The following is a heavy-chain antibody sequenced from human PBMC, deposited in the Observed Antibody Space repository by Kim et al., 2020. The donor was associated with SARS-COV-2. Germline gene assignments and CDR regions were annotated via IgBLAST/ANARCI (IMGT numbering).Heavy chain of an antibody. CDR2: IYYSGST. D-gene: IGHD3-9*01. CDR1: GGSIISYY. V-gene: IGHV4-59*01. CDR3: AREHILTGYYNGVFDY. Sequence: SETLSLTCTVSGGSIISYYWSWIRQPPGKGLEWIGYIYYSGSTNYNPSLKSRVTISVDTSKNQFSLKLSSVTAADTAVYYCAREHILTGYYNGVFDYWGQGTLVTVSS. J-gene: IGHJ4*02.